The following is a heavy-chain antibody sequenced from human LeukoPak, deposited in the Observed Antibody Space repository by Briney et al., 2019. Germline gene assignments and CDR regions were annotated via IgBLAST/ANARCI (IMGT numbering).Heavy chain of an antibody. CDR2: ISAYNGNT. Sequence: GASVKVSCKASGYIFTSYGISWVRQAPGQGLEWMGCISAYNGNTNYAQKLQGRVTMTTDTSTSTAYMELRSLRSDDTAVYYCARDGPGELLESYYYGMDVWGQGTTVTVSS. J-gene: IGHJ6*02. V-gene: IGHV1-18*01. D-gene: IGHD3-10*01. CDR3: ARDGPGELLESYYYGMDV. CDR1: GYIFTSYG.